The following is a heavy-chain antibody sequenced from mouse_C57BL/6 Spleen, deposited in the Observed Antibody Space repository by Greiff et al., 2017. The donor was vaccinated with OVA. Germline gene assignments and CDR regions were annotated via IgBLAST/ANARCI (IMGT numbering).Heavy chain of an antibody. J-gene: IGHJ4*01. V-gene: IGHV1-76*01. CDR3: AREDSNYAMDY. CDR2: IYPGSGNT. D-gene: IGHD2-5*01. CDR1: GYTFTDYY. Sequence: QVQLQQSGAELVRPGASVKLSCKASGYTFTDYYINWVKQRPGQGLEWIARIYPGSGNTYYNEKFKGKATLTAEKSSSTAYMQLSSLTSEDSAVYFCAREDSNYAMDYWGQGTSVTVSS.